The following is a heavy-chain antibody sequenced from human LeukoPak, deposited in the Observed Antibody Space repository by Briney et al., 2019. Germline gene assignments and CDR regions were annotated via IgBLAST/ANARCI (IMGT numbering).Heavy chain of an antibody. CDR3: AKQAYDSPRTDFDY. Sequence: PGGSLRLSCAASGLTFSRYAMSWVRQAPGKGPEWVSGVSTSGGSTYYADSVKGRFTISRDNSKNTLHLQMNSLRAEDTAIYYCAKQAYDSPRTDFDYWGQGTLVTVSS. D-gene: IGHD3-22*01. CDR1: GLTFSRYA. CDR2: VSTSGGST. V-gene: IGHV3-23*01. J-gene: IGHJ4*02.